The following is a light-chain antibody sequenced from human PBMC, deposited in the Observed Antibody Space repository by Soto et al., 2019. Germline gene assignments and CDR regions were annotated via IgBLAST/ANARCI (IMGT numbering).Light chain of an antibody. CDR2: YTS. V-gene: IGKV3-11*01. CDR3: HQRPSWPRT. J-gene: IGKJ1*01. CDR1: QYVGTR. Sequence: IVWTSWRATLSSSPGETATLSCRASQYVGTRVAWYQHKPGQAPRLLIYYTSNRATGIPARSSGSGSRPDLPPTITSLAPEDCPIHYCHQRPSWPRTFAQGTKVDI.